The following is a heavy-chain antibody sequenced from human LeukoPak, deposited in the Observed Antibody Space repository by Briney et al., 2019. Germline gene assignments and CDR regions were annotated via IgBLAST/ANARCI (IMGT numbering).Heavy chain of an antibody. CDR2: IYSGGTT. Sequence: GGSLRLSCAASGFTVSSNYMSWVRQAPGKGLEWVSVIYSGGTTYYADSVQGRFTISRDNSKNTLYLQMNSLRAEDTAIYYCAKVTYGSGTYGAFDLWGQGTLVTVSS. D-gene: IGHD3-10*01. CDR1: GFTVSSNY. CDR3: AKVTYGSGTYGAFDL. J-gene: IGHJ4*02. V-gene: IGHV3-53*01.